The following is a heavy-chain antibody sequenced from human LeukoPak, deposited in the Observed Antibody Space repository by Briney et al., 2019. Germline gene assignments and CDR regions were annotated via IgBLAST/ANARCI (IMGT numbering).Heavy chain of an antibody. CDR1: GFTFSSYS. V-gene: IGHV3-21*01. J-gene: IGHJ4*02. CDR3: ARVRLIAAAYYFDY. D-gene: IGHD6-13*01. CDR2: ISSTTNYI. Sequence: GGSLRLSCAASGFTFSSYSMNWVRQAPGKGLEWVSSISSTTNYIYYTDSVKGRFTISRDNAKNSLYLQMNRLRAEDTAVYYCARVRLIAAAYYFDYWGQGTLVTVSS.